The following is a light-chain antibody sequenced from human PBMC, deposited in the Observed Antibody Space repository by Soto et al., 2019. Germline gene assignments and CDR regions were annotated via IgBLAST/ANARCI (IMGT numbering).Light chain of an antibody. J-gene: IGLJ1*01. CDR1: SSDVGTYDL. CDR3: CSSAGSSLYV. Sequence: QSALTQPASVSGSPGQSIAISCTGTSSDVGTYDLVSWYQQHPSKAPKLMIYEGTKRPSGVSNRFSGSKSANTASLTISGLQPEDEADYYCCSSAGSSLYVFGSGTKVTVL. CDR2: EGT. V-gene: IGLV2-23*01.